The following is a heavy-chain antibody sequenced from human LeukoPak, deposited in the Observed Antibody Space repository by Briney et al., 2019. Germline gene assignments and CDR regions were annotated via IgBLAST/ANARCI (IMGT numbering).Heavy chain of an antibody. CDR2: IYTSGST. Sequence: SETLSLTCTVSGGSISSGSYYWSWIRQPAGKGLEWIGRIYTSGSTNYNPSLKSRVTISVDTSKNQFSLKLSSVTAADTAVYYCARDLGRSGGSFLTWGQGTLVTVSS. J-gene: IGHJ5*02. V-gene: IGHV4-61*02. CDR1: GGSISSGSYY. D-gene: IGHD2-15*01. CDR3: ARDLGRSGGSFLT.